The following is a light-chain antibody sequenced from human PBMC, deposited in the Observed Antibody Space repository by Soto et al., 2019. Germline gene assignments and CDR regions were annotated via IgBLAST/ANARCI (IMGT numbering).Light chain of an antibody. CDR3: AAWDDSLSGVV. Sequence: QSVLTQPPSASGTPGQTVTISCSGSKSNIGSGYVYWYQQLPGTAPKVLIFRSNQRPSGVPDRISGSRSGTSASLAISGLRSDDEAEYYCAAWDDSLSGVVFGGGTKLTVL. V-gene: IGLV1-47*01. CDR2: RSN. CDR1: KSNIGSGY. J-gene: IGLJ2*01.